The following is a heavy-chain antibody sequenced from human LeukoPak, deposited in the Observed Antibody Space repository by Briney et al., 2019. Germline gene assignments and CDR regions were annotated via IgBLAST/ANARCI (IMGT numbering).Heavy chain of an antibody. CDR2: INPNSGGT. Sequence: ASVKVSCRASGYTFTGYYMHWVRQAPGQGLEWMGWINPNSGGTNYAQKFQGRVTMTRDTSISTAYMELSRLRSDDTAVYYCARAGIWDYSDSSGYHNGAFDIWGQGTMVTVSS. D-gene: IGHD3-22*01. J-gene: IGHJ3*02. CDR3: ARAGIWDYSDSSGYHNGAFDI. CDR1: GYTFTGYY. V-gene: IGHV1-2*02.